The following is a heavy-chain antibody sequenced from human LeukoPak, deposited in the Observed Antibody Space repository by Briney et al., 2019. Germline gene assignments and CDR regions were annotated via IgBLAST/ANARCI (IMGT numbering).Heavy chain of an antibody. J-gene: IGHJ4*02. V-gene: IGHV3-21*01. Sequence: GGSLRLSCAASGFTFSRYNMNWVRQAPGKGLEWVSSISTSSLYIYYADSVKGRFTISRDNAKNSLYLQMNSLRAEDTAVYYCARESGSFTDYWGQGTLVTVSS. D-gene: IGHD1-26*01. CDR3: ARESGSFTDY. CDR1: GFTFSRYN. CDR2: ISTSSLYI.